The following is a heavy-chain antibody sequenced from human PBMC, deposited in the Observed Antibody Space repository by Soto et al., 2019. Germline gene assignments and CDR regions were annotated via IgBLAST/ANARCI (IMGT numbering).Heavy chain of an antibody. CDR3: ARDTYGMDV. Sequence: QVHLVESGGGVVQPGRSLRLSCAASGLTFSTYAMHWVRQAPGKGLEWVAVISYDGRNKYYADSVKGRFTISRDNSENTLCLQMNSLRPDDTGVYYCARDTYGMDVWGQGTTVTVSS. V-gene: IGHV3-30-3*01. CDR1: GLTFSTYA. CDR2: ISYDGRNK. J-gene: IGHJ6*02.